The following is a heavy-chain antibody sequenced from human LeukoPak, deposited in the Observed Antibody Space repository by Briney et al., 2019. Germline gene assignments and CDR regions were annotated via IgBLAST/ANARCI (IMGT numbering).Heavy chain of an antibody. J-gene: IGHJ6*03. CDR1: GGSISTYY. Sequence: PSETLSLTCTVSGGSISTYYWSWIRQPAGKGLEWIGRIYTSGSTNYNPSLKSRVTISVDTSKNQFSLKLSSVTAADTAVYYCARDRSAAYGDNYYYMDVWGKGTTVTVSS. D-gene: IGHD4-17*01. V-gene: IGHV4-4*07. CDR2: IYTSGST. CDR3: ARDRSAAYGDNYYYMDV.